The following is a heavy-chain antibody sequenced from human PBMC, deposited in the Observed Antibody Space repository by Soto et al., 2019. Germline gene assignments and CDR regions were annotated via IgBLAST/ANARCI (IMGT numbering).Heavy chain of an antibody. CDR2: IYWNDDK. CDR3: AHRLGSRGSFDY. J-gene: IGHJ4*02. V-gene: IGHV2-5*01. CDR1: GFSLTTSGVG. D-gene: IGHD6-25*01. Sequence: GSGPTLVNPTQTLTLTCTFSGFSLTTSGVGVGWIRQPPGKTPEWLALIYWNDDKRYSPSLQSRLTITKDTSKNQVVLTLTNMDPVDTXTYYCAHRLGSRGSFDYWGQGSLVTVSS.